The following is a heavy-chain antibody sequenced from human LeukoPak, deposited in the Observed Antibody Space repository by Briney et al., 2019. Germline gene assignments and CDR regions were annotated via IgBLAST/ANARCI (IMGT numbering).Heavy chain of an antibody. D-gene: IGHD3-10*01. CDR1: GGSISSSNW. CDR3: AKSNGYGLVDI. CDR2: IYHSGST. Sequence: SETLSLTCAVSGGSISSSNWWSWVRQPPGKGPEWIGEIYHSGSTNYNPSLKSRVTISVDTSKNQFSLKLNSVTAADTAVYYCAKSNGYGLVDIWGQGTMVTVSS. V-gene: IGHV4-4*02. J-gene: IGHJ3*02.